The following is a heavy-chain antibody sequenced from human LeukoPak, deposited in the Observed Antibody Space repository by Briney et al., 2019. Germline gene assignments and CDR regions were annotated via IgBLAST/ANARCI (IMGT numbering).Heavy chain of an antibody. CDR1: GGSISSYY. Sequence: SETLSLTCTVSGGSISSYYWSWIRQPPGKGLEWIGYIYSSGSTNYNPSLKSRVTISVDTSKNQFSLKLSSVTAADTAVYYCARDCRSYFDYWGQGTLVTVSS. J-gene: IGHJ4*02. D-gene: IGHD2-15*01. CDR2: IYSSGST. CDR3: ARDCRSYFDY. V-gene: IGHV4-59*01.